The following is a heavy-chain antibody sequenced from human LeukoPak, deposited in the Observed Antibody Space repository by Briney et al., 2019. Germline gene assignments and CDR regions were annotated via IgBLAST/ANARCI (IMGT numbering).Heavy chain of an antibody. V-gene: IGHV3-21*01. CDR3: TSYRAKYFQH. Sequence: GGSLRLSCAASGFTFSTYSMNWVRQAPGKGLEWVSSISSSGSYIYYADSVEGRFTISRDNAKNSLYLQMNSLRAEDTAVYYCTSYRAKYFQHWGQGTLVTVSS. J-gene: IGHJ1*01. CDR2: ISSSGSYI. CDR1: GFTFSTYS.